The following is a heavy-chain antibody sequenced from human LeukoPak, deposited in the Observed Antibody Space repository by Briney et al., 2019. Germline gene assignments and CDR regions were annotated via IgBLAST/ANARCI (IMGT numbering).Heavy chain of an antibody. Sequence: SVKVSCKASGGTFNSYAISWVRQALGQGLEWMGGIMPLFGTANYAQEFQGRVTFTTDESASTAYMEVSSLRSEDTAVYYCASGSLGDGYGVGDYYQYMDVWGKGTTVTVSS. CDR2: IMPLFGTA. V-gene: IGHV1-69*05. CDR3: ASGSLGDGYGVGDYYQYMDV. D-gene: IGHD5-24*01. J-gene: IGHJ6*03. CDR1: GGTFNSYA.